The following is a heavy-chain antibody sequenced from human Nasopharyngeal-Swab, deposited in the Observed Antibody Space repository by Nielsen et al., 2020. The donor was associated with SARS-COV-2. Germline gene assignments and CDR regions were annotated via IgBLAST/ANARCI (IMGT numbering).Heavy chain of an antibody. V-gene: IGHV4-4*07. CDR2: IYTSGST. D-gene: IGHD3-22*01. Sequence: SETLSLTCTVSGGSISSYYWSWIRQPAGKGLEWIGRIYTSGSTNYNPSLKSRVTMSVDTSKNQFSLKLSSVTAADTAVYYSVIHYYDSSGSYFDYWGQGTLVTVSS. CDR1: GGSISSYY. CDR3: VIHYYDSSGSYFDY. J-gene: IGHJ4*02.